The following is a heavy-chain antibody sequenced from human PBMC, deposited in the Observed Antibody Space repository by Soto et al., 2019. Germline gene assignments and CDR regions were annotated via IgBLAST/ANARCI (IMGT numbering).Heavy chain of an antibody. Sequence: ASVKVSCKASGYTFTSYGISWVRQAPGQGLEWMGWISAYNGNTNYAQKLQGRVTMTTDTSTSTAYMELRSLRSDDTAVYYCARGYYGSGSYSPEAFDIWGQGTMVTVSS. V-gene: IGHV1-18*01. CDR3: ARGYYGSGSYSPEAFDI. J-gene: IGHJ3*02. D-gene: IGHD3-10*01. CDR1: GYTFTSYG. CDR2: ISAYNGNT.